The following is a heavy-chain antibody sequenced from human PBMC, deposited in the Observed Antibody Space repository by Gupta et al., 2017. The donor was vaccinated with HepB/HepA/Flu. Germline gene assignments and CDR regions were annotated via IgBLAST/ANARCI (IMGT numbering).Heavy chain of an antibody. CDR3: ARVGCSSSSCYAFMDV. Sequence: EMQLVESGGGLVKPGGSLRLFCAASGFTFSSYSMNWVRQAPGKGLEWVSSISSSSSYIHYADSVKGRFTISRDNAKNSLYLQMNSLRAEETAVYYCARVGCSSSSCYAFMDVWGKGTTVTVSS. J-gene: IGHJ6*03. CDR1: GFTFSSYS. D-gene: IGHD2-2*01. CDR2: ISSSSSYI. V-gene: IGHV3-21*02.